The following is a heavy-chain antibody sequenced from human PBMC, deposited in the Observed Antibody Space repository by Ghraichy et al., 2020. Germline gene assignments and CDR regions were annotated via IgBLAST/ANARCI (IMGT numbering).Heavy chain of an antibody. CDR3: ARRYSGYDYGSWFDS. CDR2: IYYSGST. J-gene: IGHJ5*01. CDR1: GDSVSSGSYY. D-gene: IGHD5-12*01. V-gene: IGHV4-61*03. Sequence: SETLSLTCTVFGDSVSSGSYYWSWIRQPPGKGLEWIGYIYYSGSTNYNPSLKSRVTISVDTSKNHFSLKLSSVTAADTAVYYCARRYSGYDYGSWFDSWGQGTLVTVSS.